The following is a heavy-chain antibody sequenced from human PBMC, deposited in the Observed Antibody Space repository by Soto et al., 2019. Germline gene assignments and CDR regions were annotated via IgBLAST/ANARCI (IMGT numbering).Heavy chain of an antibody. V-gene: IGHV4-59*12. Sequence: SETLSLTCTVSGGSISRYYWSWIRQPPGKGLEWIGYIYYSGSTNYNPSLKSRVTIPVDTSKNQFSLKLSSVTAADTAVYYCARVPPSSRSPYSSGWPYYFDYWGQGTLVTVSS. CDR3: ARVPPSSRSPYSSGWPYYFDY. J-gene: IGHJ4*02. CDR2: IYYSGST. D-gene: IGHD6-19*01. CDR1: GGSISRYY.